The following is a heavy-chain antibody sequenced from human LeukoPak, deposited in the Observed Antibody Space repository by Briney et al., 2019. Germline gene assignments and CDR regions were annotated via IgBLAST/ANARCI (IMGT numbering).Heavy chain of an antibody. V-gene: IGHV3-15*01. D-gene: IGHD2-15*01. CDR1: GFTFSNAW. Sequence: PGGPLRLSCAASGFTFSNAWMNWVRQAPGKGLEWVGRIKSKTDGGTTDYAAPVKGRFTISRDDSKTTLYLQMNSLKTEDTAVYYCTTRYCSGGRCDYWGQGTLVTVSS. CDR2: IKSKTDGGTT. CDR3: TTRYCSGGRCDY. J-gene: IGHJ4*02.